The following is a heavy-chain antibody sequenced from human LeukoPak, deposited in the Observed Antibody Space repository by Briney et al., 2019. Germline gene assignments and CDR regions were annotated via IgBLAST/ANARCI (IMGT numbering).Heavy chain of an antibody. J-gene: IGHJ4*02. Sequence: PSQTLSLTCTVSGGSIRSGDYYWSWIRQPPGKGLEWIGYIYYSGSTYYNPSLKSRVTISVDTSKNQFSLKLSSVTAADTAVYYCARVDDSSGYYIDYWGQGTLVTVSS. CDR2: IYYSGST. CDR1: GGSIRSGDYY. CDR3: ARVDDSSGYYIDY. V-gene: IGHV4-30-4*01. D-gene: IGHD3-22*01.